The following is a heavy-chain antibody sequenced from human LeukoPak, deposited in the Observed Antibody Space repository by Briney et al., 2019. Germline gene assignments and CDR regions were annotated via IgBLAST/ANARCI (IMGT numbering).Heavy chain of an antibody. CDR2: SFYSGTT. V-gene: IGHV4-38-2*01. CDR3: ARAGFDI. CDR1: GCSISSGNY. Sequence: SETLFLTCAVSGCSISSGNYWGWIRQPPGKGLEWIGSSFYSGTTYYNPSLKSRVTISIDTSKNQVSLNLRSVTAADTAVYYCARAGFDIWGQGTMVTVSS. J-gene: IGHJ3*02.